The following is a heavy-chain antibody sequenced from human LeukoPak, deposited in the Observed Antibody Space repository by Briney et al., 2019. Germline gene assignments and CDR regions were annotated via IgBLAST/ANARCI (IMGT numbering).Heavy chain of an antibody. Sequence: GASVKVSCKGSGYTFTSYWIGWVRQMPGKGLDGMGIIYPGDSDTRYIPTFHGQVTLSPQKSIRAAYLQWSKLKASDTAIYYCTRPNLYSSSDLDYWGQRTLVTVSS. CDR3: TRPNLYSSSDLDY. V-gene: IGHV5-51*01. CDR1: GYTFTSYW. J-gene: IGHJ4*02. CDR2: IYPGDSDT. D-gene: IGHD6-6*01.